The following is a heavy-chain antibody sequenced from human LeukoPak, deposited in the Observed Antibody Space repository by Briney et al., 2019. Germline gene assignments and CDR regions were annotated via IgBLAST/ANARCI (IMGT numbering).Heavy chain of an antibody. Sequence: PGGSLRLSCAASGFTFSNYEMNWVRQAPGKGLEWVSHISSSGTTTYDADSVKGRFTISRDNAKKSLYLQMNSLRVEDTAVYYCARRFDIWGQGRLVTVSS. V-gene: IGHV3-48*03. J-gene: IGHJ3*02. CDR1: GFTFSNYE. CDR2: ISSSGTTT. CDR3: ARRFDI.